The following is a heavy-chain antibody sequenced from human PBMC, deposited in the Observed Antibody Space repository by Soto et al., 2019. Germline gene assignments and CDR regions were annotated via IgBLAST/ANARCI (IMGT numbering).Heavy chain of an antibody. V-gene: IGHV3-23*01. J-gene: IGHJ4*02. CDR3: ARRITSSFDY. CDR1: GFTFSIYN. Sequence: EVQLLESGGGLVQPGGSLRLSCVASGFTFSIYNMNWVRQAPGTGLEWVSVITGSGDYTNYADSVKGRFTISRDNSKNTLYLQMNSLRAEDTAVYFCARRITSSFDYWGQGTLVTVSS. D-gene: IGHD1-20*01. CDR2: ITGSGDYT.